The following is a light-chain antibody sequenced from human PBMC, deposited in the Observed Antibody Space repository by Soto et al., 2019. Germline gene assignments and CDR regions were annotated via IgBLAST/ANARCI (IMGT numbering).Light chain of an antibody. Sequence: DIQMTQFPSSLSASVGDRVTITCRASQTISTYLNWYQQQSGKAPKLLIHSASTLQSGVPSRFNGSGSGTDFTPTITNLQPEDFATYHCQQGFSTTLTFGQGTKVDIK. V-gene: IGKV1-39*01. CDR1: QTISTY. CDR3: QQGFSTTLT. CDR2: SAS. J-gene: IGKJ1*01.